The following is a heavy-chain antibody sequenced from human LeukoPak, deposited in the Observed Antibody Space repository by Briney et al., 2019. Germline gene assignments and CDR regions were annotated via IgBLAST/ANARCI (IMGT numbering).Heavy chain of an antibody. CDR2: IYSGGST. CDR3: ARARPPPLKRNWYFDL. J-gene: IGHJ2*01. D-gene: IGHD6-25*01. Sequence: PGGSLRLSCAASGFTVSSNYMSWVRQAPGKGLEWVSVIYSGGSTYYADSVKGRFTISRDNSKNTLYLQMNSLRAEDTAVYYCARARPPPLKRNWYFDLWGRGTLVTVSS. CDR1: GFTVSSNY. V-gene: IGHV3-66*01.